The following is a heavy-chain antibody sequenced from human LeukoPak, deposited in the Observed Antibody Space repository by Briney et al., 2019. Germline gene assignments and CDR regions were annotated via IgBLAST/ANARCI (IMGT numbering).Heavy chain of an antibody. J-gene: IGHJ4*02. CDR2: IHYGGNT. V-gene: IGHV4-59*11. Sequence: SETLSLTCSVSGGSISGHYWSWIRQPPGKGLEWIGYIHYGGNTDCNPSLQSRVSILVDTPKNQFSLRLTFVTAADTAVYYCARRGPGYPYYFDYWGQGALVTVSS. CDR1: GGSISGHY. CDR3: ARRGPGYPYYFDY. D-gene: IGHD3-9*01.